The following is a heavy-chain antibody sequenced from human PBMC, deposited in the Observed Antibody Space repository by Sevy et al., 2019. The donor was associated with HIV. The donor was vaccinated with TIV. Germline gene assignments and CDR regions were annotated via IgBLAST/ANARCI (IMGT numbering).Heavy chain of an antibody. J-gene: IGHJ6*02. Sequence: GGSLRLSCAASGFTFSSYSMNWVRQAPGKGLEWVSPISSSSSYIYYADSVKGRFTISRDNAKNSLYLQMNSLRAEDTAVYYCARAGGIAVAGPGGYYGMDVWGQGTTVTVSS. CDR3: ARAGGIAVAGPGGYYGMDV. CDR1: GFTFSSYS. D-gene: IGHD6-19*01. V-gene: IGHV3-21*01. CDR2: ISSSSSYI.